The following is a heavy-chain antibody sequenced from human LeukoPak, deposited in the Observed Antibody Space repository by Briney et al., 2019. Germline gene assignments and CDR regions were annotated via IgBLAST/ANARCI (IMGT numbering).Heavy chain of an antibody. Sequence: SETLSLTCTVSGGSISSYYWSWIRQPAGKGLEWIGRIYTSGSTNYSPSLKSRVTMSVDTSKNQFSLKLSSVTAADTAVYYCARDRKGRITMVRGAWTDYYGMDVWGQGTTVTVSS. CDR2: IYTSGST. CDR3: ARDRKGRITMVRGAWTDYYGMDV. V-gene: IGHV4-4*07. CDR1: GGSISSYY. J-gene: IGHJ6*02. D-gene: IGHD3-10*01.